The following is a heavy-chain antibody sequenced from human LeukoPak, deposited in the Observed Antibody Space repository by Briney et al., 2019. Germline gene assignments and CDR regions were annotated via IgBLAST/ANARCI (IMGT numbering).Heavy chain of an antibody. CDR1: GFAFNNYS. CDR3: ARNINEFVTSCLGFDY. CDR2: IKSSSTAI. J-gene: IGHJ4*02. D-gene: IGHD3-16*01. Sequence: GGSLRLSCVASGFAFNNYSMSWVRQAPGKGLEWVSTIKSSSTAIYYACSVKGRFTICRDYSKSTLYLQKNSMSAETTAIYYCARNINEFVTSCLGFDYWGQGTLVTVSS. V-gene: IGHV3-69-1*02.